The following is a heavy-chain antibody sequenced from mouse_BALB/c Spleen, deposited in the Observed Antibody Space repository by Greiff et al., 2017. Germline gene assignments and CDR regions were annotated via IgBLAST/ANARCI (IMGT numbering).Heavy chain of an antibody. J-gene: IGHJ3*01. CDR3: ARSEYGNFLLSWFAY. CDR1: GFTFSSFG. Sequence: EVKLVESGGGLVQPGGSRKLSCAASGFTFSSFGMHWVRQAPEKGLEWVAYISSGSSTIYYADTVKGRFTISRDNPKNTLFLQMTSLRSEDTAMYYCARSEYGNFLLSWFAYWGQGTLVTVSA. CDR2: ISSGSSTI. V-gene: IGHV5-17*02. D-gene: IGHD2-10*02.